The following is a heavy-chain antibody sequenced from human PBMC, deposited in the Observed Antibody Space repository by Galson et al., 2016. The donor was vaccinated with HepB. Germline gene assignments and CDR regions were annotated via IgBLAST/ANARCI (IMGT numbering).Heavy chain of an antibody. CDR1: GFTFSDYG. CDR2: IWYDGSNK. J-gene: IGHJ6*02. Sequence: SLRLSCAASGFTFSDYGMHWVRQAPGKGLEWVAVIWYDGSNKYYVDSVKGRFTISRDNSKNTLYLRMNSLRAEDTAVYYCAKDWATYSGMDVWGQGTTVTVSS. V-gene: IGHV3-33*06. D-gene: IGHD5-12*01. CDR3: AKDWATYSGMDV.